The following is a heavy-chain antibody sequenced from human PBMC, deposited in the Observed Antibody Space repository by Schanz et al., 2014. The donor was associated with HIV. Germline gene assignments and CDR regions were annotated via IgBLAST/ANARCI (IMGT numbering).Heavy chain of an antibody. CDR1: GFVFRDFA. Sequence: EVQLLESGGDLAQPGDSLRLSCVASGFVFRDFAMAWVRQAPGKGLEWVSAVTNSGSYVNYADSVKGRFTSRDNSKNTLSLQMDSLRVDDTAIYYCAKRSGRSFGYFDSWGQGLLVTVSP. CDR2: VTNSGSYV. CDR3: AKRSGRSFGYFDS. D-gene: IGHD2-15*01. J-gene: IGHJ4*02. V-gene: IGHV3-23*05.